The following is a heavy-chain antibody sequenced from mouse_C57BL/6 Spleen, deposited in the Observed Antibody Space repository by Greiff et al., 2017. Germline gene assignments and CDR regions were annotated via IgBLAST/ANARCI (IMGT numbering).Heavy chain of an antibody. Sequence: EVKLMESGPGLVKPSQSLSLTCSVTGYSITSGYYWNWIRQFPGNKLEWMGYISYDGSNNYNPSLKNRISITRDTSKNQFFLKLNSVTTEDTATYYCARGGYYYGSSHFDYWGQGTTLTVSS. CDR2: ISYDGSN. V-gene: IGHV3-6*01. D-gene: IGHD1-1*01. CDR1: GYSITSGYY. CDR3: ARGGYYYGSSHFDY. J-gene: IGHJ2*01.